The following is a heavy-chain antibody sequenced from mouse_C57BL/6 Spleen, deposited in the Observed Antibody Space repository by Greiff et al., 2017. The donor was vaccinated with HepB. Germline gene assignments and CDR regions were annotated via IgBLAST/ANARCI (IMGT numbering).Heavy chain of an antibody. D-gene: IGHD2-2*01. CDR1: GYTFTSYW. V-gene: IGHV1-61*01. CDR3: ARGGYDKGYYAMDY. CDR2: IYPSDSET. Sequence: QVQLKQSGAELVRPGSSVKLSCKASGYTFTSYWMDWVKQRPGQGLEWIGNIYPSDSETHYNQKFKDKATLTVDKSSSTAYMQLSSLTSEDSAVYYCARGGYDKGYYAMDYWGQGTSVTVSS. J-gene: IGHJ4*01.